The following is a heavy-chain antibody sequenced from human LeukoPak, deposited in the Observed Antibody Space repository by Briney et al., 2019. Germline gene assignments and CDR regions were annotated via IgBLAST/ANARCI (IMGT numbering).Heavy chain of an antibody. CDR1: GYTFTSYY. J-gene: IGHJ4*02. V-gene: IGHV1-69*13. D-gene: IGHD3-9*01. CDR3: ARASSISLAFDY. Sequence: ASVKVSCKASGYTFTSYYMHWVRQAPRQGLEWMGGIIPIFGTANYAQKFQGRVTITADESTSTAYMELSSLRSEDTAVYYCARASSISLAFDYWGQGTLVTVSS. CDR2: IIPIFGTA.